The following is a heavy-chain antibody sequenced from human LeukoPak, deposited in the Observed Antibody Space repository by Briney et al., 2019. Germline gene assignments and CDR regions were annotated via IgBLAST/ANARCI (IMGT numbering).Heavy chain of an antibody. D-gene: IGHD3-9*01. V-gene: IGHV3-21*05. Sequence: GGSLRLSCAASGFTFSSYSMNWVRQAPGKGLEWVSFIIGSGDLIYYADSVKGRFTISRDNAKNSLYLQMNSLRAEDTAVYYCARDLNYDILTGYPDYWGQGTLVTVSS. J-gene: IGHJ4*02. CDR3: ARDLNYDILTGYPDY. CDR2: IIGSGDLI. CDR1: GFTFSSYS.